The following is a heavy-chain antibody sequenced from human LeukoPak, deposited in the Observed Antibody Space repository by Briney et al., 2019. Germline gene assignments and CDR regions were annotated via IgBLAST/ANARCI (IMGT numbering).Heavy chain of an antibody. CDR2: ISHGSGSI. CDR1: GFTFSSYN. CDR3: ARDLQIVVGAAARGRGPFDP. Sequence: GGSLRLSCAASGFTFSSYNMNWLRQAPGKGLEWVSSISHGSGSIYYADSVKGRFAISRDNAKNSLYLQMNSLRAEDTAVYYCARDLQIVVGAAARGRGPFDPWGQGTLVTVSS. V-gene: IGHV3-21*01. D-gene: IGHD2-2*01. J-gene: IGHJ5*02.